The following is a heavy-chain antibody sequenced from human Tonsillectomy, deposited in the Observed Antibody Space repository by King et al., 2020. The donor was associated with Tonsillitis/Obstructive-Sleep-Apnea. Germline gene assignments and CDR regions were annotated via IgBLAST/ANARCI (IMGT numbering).Heavy chain of an antibody. J-gene: IGHJ6*02. CDR3: ARGEYPPIYYYGMDV. CDR1: GYTFTGYY. Sequence: VQLVESGAEVKKPGASVKVSCKASGYTFTGYYMHWVRQAPGQGLEWMGWINPNSGGTNYAQKFQGRVTMTRDTSISTAYMELSRLRSDDTAVYYCARGEYPPIYYYGMDVWGQGTTVTVSS. CDR2: INPNSGGT. V-gene: IGHV1-2*02. D-gene: IGHD2-2*01.